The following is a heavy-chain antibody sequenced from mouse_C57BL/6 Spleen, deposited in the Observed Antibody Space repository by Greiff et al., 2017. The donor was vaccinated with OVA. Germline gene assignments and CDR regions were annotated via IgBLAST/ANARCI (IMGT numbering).Heavy chain of an antibody. D-gene: IGHD2-4*01. Sequence: VQLQQPGAELVRPGSSVKLSCKASGYTFTSYWMHWVKQRPIQGLEWIGNIDPSDSETHYNQKFKDKATLTVDKSSSTAYMQLSSLTSEDSAVYYCARGGYDYDDPYYYAMDYWGQGTSVTVSS. CDR2: IDPSDSET. J-gene: IGHJ4*01. CDR3: ARGGYDYDDPYYYAMDY. V-gene: IGHV1-52*01. CDR1: GYTFTSYW.